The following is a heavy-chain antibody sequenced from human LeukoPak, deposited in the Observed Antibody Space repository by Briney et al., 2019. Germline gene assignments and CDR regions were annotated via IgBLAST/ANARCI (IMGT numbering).Heavy chain of an antibody. J-gene: IGHJ5*02. Sequence: PSETLSLTCTVSGGSISSYYWSWIRKPPGKGLEWIGYIYYSGSTNYNPSLKSRVTISVDTSKNQFSLKLSSVTAADTAVYYCAREEYNWFDPWGQGTLVTVSS. CDR2: IYYSGST. V-gene: IGHV4-59*01. CDR1: GGSISSYY. D-gene: IGHD3-10*01. CDR3: AREEYNWFDP.